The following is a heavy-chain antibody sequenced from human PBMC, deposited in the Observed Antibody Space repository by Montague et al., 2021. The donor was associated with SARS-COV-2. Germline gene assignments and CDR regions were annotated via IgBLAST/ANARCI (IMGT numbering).Heavy chain of an antibody. CDR1: CEAIGWCY. CDR2: MYAGVGT. V-gene: IGHV4-4*07. CDR3: ARGVVAAPPMVDY. Sequence: SETLSLTCRVSCEAIGWCYWGGVRKTTGKSLGWIERMYAGVGTNYNPSLESRVTMSVDTSKNQFSLKVNSVTAADTAMYYCARGVVAAPPMVDYWGRGTLVTVSS. D-gene: IGHD2-15*01. J-gene: IGHJ4*02.